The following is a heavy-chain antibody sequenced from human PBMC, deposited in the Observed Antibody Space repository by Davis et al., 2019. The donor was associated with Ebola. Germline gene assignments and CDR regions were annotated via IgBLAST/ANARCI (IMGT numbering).Heavy chain of an antibody. J-gene: IGHJ6*02. CDR2: INPNSGGT. D-gene: IGHD3-22*01. Sequence: AASVKVSCKASGGTFSSYAISWVRQAPGQGLEWMGWINPNSGGTNYAQKFQGWVTMTRDTSISTAYMELSRLRSDDTAVYYCARGQKQYYYDSSGYNYYYYGMDVWGQGTTVTVSS. CDR3: ARGQKQYYYDSSGYNYYYYGMDV. CDR1: GGTFSSYA. V-gene: IGHV1-2*04.